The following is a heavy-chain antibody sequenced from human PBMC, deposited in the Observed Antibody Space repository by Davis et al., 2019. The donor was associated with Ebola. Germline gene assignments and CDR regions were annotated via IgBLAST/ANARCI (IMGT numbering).Heavy chain of an antibody. CDR1: GFTFKDYG. Sequence: GESLKISCAASGFTFKDYGMHWVRQVPGEGLEWLAVVWYDGDKTDYADSVKGRFTISRDNSEKTVSLQMNSLRAEDTAVYYCARGQSGSDYSLWQYWGQGTLVTVSS. CDR3: ARGQSGSDYSLWQY. CDR2: VWYDGDKT. V-gene: IGHV3-33*01. D-gene: IGHD3-10*01. J-gene: IGHJ4*02.